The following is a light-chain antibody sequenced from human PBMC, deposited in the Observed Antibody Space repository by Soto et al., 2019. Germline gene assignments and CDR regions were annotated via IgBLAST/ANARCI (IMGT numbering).Light chain of an antibody. CDR1: QSVTGW. CDR2: KAS. CDR3: QQYDCYST. Sequence: DIQMTQSPSTLSASVGDRVTITCRASQSVTGWLAWYQQKPGKAPNLLIYKASSVESGVPSRFSGSGSGTVSTLISSSLQPDDFATYYCQQYDCYSTFGQGTKVEIK. V-gene: IGKV1-5*03. J-gene: IGKJ1*01.